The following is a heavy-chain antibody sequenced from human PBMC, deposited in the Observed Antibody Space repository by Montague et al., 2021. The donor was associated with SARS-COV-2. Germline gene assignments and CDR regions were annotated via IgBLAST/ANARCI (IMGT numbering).Heavy chain of an antibody. CDR2: VYHNEDT. Sequence: SETLSLTCAVSGDSIRSYYWNWIRQPPGKGLEWVGFVYHNEDTKYNPSLKSRLTISVDTSKNQFSLKLSSVTAADTAVYYCARVGPYGDPDYNFYYMDVWGKGTMVTVSS. J-gene: IGHJ6*03. CDR1: GDSIRSYY. CDR3: ARVGPYGDPDYNFYYMDV. D-gene: IGHD4-17*01. V-gene: IGHV4-59*01.